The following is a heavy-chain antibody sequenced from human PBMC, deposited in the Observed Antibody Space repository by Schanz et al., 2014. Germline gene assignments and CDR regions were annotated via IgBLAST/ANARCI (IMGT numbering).Heavy chain of an antibody. CDR1: GGSVRGEA. CDR3: AKGQGAVINNWYFDL. V-gene: IGHV3-23*04. D-gene: IGHD2-21*01. J-gene: IGHJ2*01. Sequence: EVQREERGGERGEGGGPLRKKGVVSGGSVRGEAMSWVRQAPGKGLQWVSTISNGGGGYISYADFVKGRFTISRDNSMNTLSLQMNGLSADDTAIYYCAKGQGAVINNWYFDLWGRGTLVTVSS. CDR2: ISNGGGGYI.